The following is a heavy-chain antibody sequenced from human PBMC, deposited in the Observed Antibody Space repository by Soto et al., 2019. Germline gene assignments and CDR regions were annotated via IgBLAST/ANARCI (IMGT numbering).Heavy chain of an antibody. D-gene: IGHD3-10*01. CDR2: IYYSGST. Sequence: QVQLQESGPGLVKPSETLSLTCTVSGGSISSYYWSWIRQPPGKGLEWIGYIYYSGSTNYNPSLTSRVNISVDTSKNQFSLKLSSVTAADTAVYYCARQSVGPYGSGSYFDYWGQGTLVTVSS. V-gene: IGHV4-59*08. CDR3: ARQSVGPYGSGSYFDY. J-gene: IGHJ4*02. CDR1: GGSISSYY.